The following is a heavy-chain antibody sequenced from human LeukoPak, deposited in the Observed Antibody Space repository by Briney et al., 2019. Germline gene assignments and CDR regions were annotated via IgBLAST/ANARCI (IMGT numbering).Heavy chain of an antibody. V-gene: IGHV4-59*01. J-gene: IGHJ5*02. CDR2: IYYSGST. CDR3: ARGIAAAGDSYDP. Sequence: SETLSLTCNVSGGSISSYYWSWIRQPPGKGLEWLGYIYYSGSTNYNPSLKSRVTISVDTSKNQFSLKLSSVTAADTAVYYCARGIAAAGDSYDPWGQGTLVTVSS. D-gene: IGHD6-13*01. CDR1: GGSISSYY.